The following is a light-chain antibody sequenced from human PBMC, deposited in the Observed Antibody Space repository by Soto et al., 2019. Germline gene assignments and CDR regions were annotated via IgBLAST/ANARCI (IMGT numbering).Light chain of an antibody. CDR3: GAWDNSLSAGV. J-gene: IGLJ1*01. V-gene: IGLV1-51*02. CDR2: ENN. Sequence: QSVLTQPPSVSAAPGQQVSISCSGSSSNIGRRSVSWYQQLPGTSPKLLIYENNKRPSGIPDRFSASKSGTSATLGITGLQTGDEADYYCGAWDNSLSAGVFGTGTKLTAL. CDR1: SSNIGRRS.